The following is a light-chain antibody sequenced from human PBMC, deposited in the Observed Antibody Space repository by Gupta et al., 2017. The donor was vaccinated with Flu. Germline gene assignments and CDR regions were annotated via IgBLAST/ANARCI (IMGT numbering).Light chain of an antibody. CDR2: DGG. CDR3: CSYVGSGTWI. V-gene: IGLV2-23*01. Sequence: QSAPTQPASVCGSPGQSITISCTGTSSDLETYNFVSWYQQHPGKAPKLMIYDGGQGPSGVSNRFSVSKSGNTASLTISGLQAEDEADYDCCSYVGSGTWIFGGGTKLTVL. J-gene: IGLJ2*01. CDR1: SSDLETYNF.